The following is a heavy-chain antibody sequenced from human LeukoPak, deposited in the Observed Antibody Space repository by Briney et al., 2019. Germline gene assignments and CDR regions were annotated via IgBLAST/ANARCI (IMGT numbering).Heavy chain of an antibody. CDR1: GGTFSSYA. CDR3: ARDREMATIGHGAFDI. V-gene: IGHV1-69*05. CDR2: FIPIFGTA. J-gene: IGHJ3*02. Sequence: SVKVSCKASGGTFSSYAIRWVRQAPGQGLEWMGRFIPIFGTANYAQKFQGRVTITTDEFTSTAYMELSSLRSEDTAVHYCARDREMATIGHGAFDIWGQGTMVTVSS. D-gene: IGHD5-24*01.